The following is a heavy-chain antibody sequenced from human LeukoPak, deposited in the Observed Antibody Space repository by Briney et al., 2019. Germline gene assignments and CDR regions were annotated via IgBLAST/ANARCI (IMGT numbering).Heavy chain of an antibody. Sequence: GGSLRLSCAASGFTFDDYAMPWVRQAPGKGLGWVSGISWNSGSRVYADSVKDRVTISRDNAKNSLYLQMNSLRAADTATDYCPKDNPADSSGYSHRDTAYYFDYWGQGNLVTVSS. CDR2: ISWNSGSR. V-gene: IGHV3-9*01. CDR3: PKDNPADSSGYSHRDTAYYFDY. D-gene: IGHD3-22*01. J-gene: IGHJ4*02. CDR1: GFTFDDYA.